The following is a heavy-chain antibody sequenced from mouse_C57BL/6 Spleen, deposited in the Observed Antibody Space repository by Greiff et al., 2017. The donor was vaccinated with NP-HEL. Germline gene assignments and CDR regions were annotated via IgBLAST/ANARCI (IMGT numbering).Heavy chain of an antibody. D-gene: IGHD2-10*01. CDR2: IWWDDDK. V-gene: IGHV8-8*01. CDR3: ARMNDSSYEDYYAMDY. Sequence: QVTLKESGPGILQPSQTLSLTCSFSGFSLSTFGMGVGWIRQPSGKGLEWLAHIWWDDDKYYNPALKSRLTISKDTSKNQVFLKIANVDTADTATYYCARMNDSSYEDYYAMDYWGQGTSVTVSS. CDR1: GFSLSTFGMG. J-gene: IGHJ4*01.